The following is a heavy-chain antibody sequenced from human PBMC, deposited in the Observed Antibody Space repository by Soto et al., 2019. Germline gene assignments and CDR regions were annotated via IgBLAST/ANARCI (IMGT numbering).Heavy chain of an antibody. V-gene: IGHV3-23*01. CDR3: AKDPQVLSGLYSSFYFDY. J-gene: IGHJ4*02. CDR2: ISGSGGST. D-gene: IGHD6-6*01. CDR1: GFTFSSYA. Sequence: PGGSLRLSCAASGFTFSSYAMSWVRQAPGKGLEWVSAISGSGGSTYYADSVKGQFTISRDNSKNTLYLQMNSLRAEDTAVYYCAKDPQVLSGLYSSFYFDYWGQGTLVTV.